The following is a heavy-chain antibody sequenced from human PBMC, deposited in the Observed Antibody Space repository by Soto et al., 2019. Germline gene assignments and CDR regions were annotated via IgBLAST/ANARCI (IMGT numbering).Heavy chain of an antibody. J-gene: IGHJ6*02. V-gene: IGHV3-30*18. D-gene: IGHD4-17*01. CDR2: ISYDGSNK. CDR3: AKVGPTTVTTTPGGPYYYYGMDV. Sequence: QVQLVESGGGVVQPGRSLRLSCAASGFTFSSYGMHWVRQAPGKGPEWVAVISYDGSNKYYVDSVKGRITISRDNSQNSLYLQMNSLRAEDPAEYYCAKVGPTTVTTTPGGPYYYYGMDVWGQGTTVPVSS. CDR1: GFTFSSYG.